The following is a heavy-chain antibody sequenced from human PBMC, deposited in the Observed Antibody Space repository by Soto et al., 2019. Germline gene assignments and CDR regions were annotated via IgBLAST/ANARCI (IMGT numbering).Heavy chain of an antibody. CDR1: VGTFSSYT. CDR3: ARVTATAMAQGLVS. D-gene: IGHD5-18*01. Sequence: QVQVVLSGAEVKKPGSSVKVSCKASVGTFSSYTISWVRQAPGQGLEWMGRIIPILGIANYAQKFQGRVTITADKSTSTAKMELSSLRFDDTAVYYCARVTATAMAQGLVSWGQGTLVTVSS. J-gene: IGHJ4*02. V-gene: IGHV1-69*02. CDR2: IIPILGIA.